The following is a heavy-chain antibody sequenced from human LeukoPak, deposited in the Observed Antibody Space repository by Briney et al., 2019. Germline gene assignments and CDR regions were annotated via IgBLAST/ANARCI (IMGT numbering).Heavy chain of an antibody. Sequence: GGSLRLSCAASGFTFSSYGMHWVRQAPGKGLEWVAFIRYDGSNKYYADSVKGRFTISRDNSKNTLYLQMNSLRAEDTAVYYCAKDNPLWGSSSPHFHYWGQGTLVTVSS. CDR2: IRYDGSNK. CDR1: GFTFSSYG. V-gene: IGHV3-30*02. CDR3: AKDNPLWGSSSPHFHY. J-gene: IGHJ4*02. D-gene: IGHD3-16*01.